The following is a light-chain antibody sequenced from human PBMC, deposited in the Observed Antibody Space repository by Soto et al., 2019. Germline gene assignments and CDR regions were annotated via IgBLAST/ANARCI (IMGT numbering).Light chain of an antibody. CDR1: QSVSSRY. CDR3: QQYGSSLST. V-gene: IGKV3-20*01. Sequence: EIVLTQSPGTLSLSPGETAALSCRASQSVSSRYLAWYHQKSGQAPRLLIYATSSRATDIPDRFIGYGSGTDFTLTISGLEPEDFAVYYCQQYGSSLSTFGQGTKVDIK. J-gene: IGKJ1*01. CDR2: ATS.